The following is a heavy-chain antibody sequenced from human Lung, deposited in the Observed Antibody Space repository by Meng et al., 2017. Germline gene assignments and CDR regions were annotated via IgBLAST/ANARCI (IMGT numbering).Heavy chain of an antibody. Sequence: QGPGPGLVKPSQTLSLTCTVSGGSISSSNYYWSWIRQPPGKGLEWSGHIYNSGSTYYNPSLKSRITISVDTSKNQFSLKLSSVTAADTAVYYCARGQKGYFDLWGRGTLVTVSS. V-gene: IGHV4-30-4*01. CDR1: GGSISSSNYY. J-gene: IGHJ2*01. CDR2: IYNSGST. CDR3: ARGQKGYFDL.